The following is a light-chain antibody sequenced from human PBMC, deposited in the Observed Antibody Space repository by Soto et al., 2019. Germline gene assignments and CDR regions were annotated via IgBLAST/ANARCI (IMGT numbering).Light chain of an antibody. CDR2: DTN. V-gene: IGLV7-46*01. Sequence: QAVVTLEPSLTVSPGGTVTLTCASSTGAVATGHYPYWFQQKPGQAPRTLIYDTNNRHSWTPARFSGSLLGGKPALTLSGAQPEDEADYYCSLSYSGIRVFGGGTKLTVL. CDR3: SLSYSGIRV. J-gene: IGLJ3*02. CDR1: TGAVATGHY.